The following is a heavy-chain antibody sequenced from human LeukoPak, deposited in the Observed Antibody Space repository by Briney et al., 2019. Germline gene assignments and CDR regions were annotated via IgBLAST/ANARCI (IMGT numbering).Heavy chain of an antibody. CDR3: SADLPGGYSDCFDY. Sequence: PGGSLRLSCAASGLTFSNAWRNWVRQPPGKGLEWVGRIKSKAAGGTTDYAAPVKGRFIISRDDSRNTMYLQMNSLKTEDTAVYYCSADLPGGYSDCFDYWGQGTLVTVSS. J-gene: IGHJ4*02. CDR2: IKSKAAGGTT. V-gene: IGHV3-15*01. CDR1: GLTFSNAW. D-gene: IGHD4-23*01.